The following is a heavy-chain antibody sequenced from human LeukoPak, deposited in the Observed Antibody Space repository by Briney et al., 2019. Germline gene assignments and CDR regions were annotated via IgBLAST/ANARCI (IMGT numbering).Heavy chain of an antibody. CDR1: GYTLNTYG. Sequence: GASVKVSCKASGYTLNTYGISWVRQAPGKGLEWMGWISANNGNTNYAQKLQGRVTMTTDTSTSTAYMELRTLISDDAAVYYCARDRDRSVSQSFWGQRTLVTVSS. D-gene: IGHD1-26*01. CDR3: ARDRDRSVSQSF. V-gene: IGHV1-18*01. J-gene: IGHJ4*02. CDR2: ISANNGNT.